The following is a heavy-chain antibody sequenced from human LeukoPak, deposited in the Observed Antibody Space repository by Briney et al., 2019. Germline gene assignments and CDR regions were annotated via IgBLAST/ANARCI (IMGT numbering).Heavy chain of an antibody. J-gene: IGHJ4*02. CDR1: GGSISRYW. CDR3: ARGGSSGRTGDY. CDR2: IYSSGFT. D-gene: IGHD1-1*01. V-gene: IGHV4-4*07. Sequence: PSETLSLTCTVSGGSISRYWWGWIRQPAGKGLEWSGHIYSSGFTNDNPSLESRVAMSADPSTHQFSLNLSSVAAADTAVYYCARGGSSGRTGDYWGQGTLVTVP.